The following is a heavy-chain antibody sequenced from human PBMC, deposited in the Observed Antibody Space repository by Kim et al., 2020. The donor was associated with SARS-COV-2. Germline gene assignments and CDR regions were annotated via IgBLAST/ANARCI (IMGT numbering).Heavy chain of an antibody. CDR3: ARGGIWFGELFVDTTARYYGMDV. J-gene: IGHJ6*02. V-gene: IGHV1-3*01. CDR2: INAGNGNT. CDR1: GYTFTSYA. D-gene: IGHD3-10*01. Sequence: ASVKVSCKASGYTFTSYAMHWVRQAPGQRLEWMGWINAGNGNTKYSQKFQGRVTITRDTSASTAYMELSSLRSEDTAVYYCARGGIWFGELFVDTTARYYGMDVWGQGTTVTVSS.